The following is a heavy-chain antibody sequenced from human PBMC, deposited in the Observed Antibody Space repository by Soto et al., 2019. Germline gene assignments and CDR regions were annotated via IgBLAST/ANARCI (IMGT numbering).Heavy chain of an antibody. V-gene: IGHV4-59*01. CDR3: ARELDSGYDYGAFDI. CDR2: IYYSGST. CDR1: GGSISSYY. D-gene: IGHD5-12*01. Sequence: SETLSLTCTVSGGSISSYYWSWIRQPPGKGLEWIGYIYYSGSTNYNPSLKSRVTISVDTSKNQFSLKLSSVTAADTAVYYCARELDSGYDYGAFDIWGQGTMVTVSS. J-gene: IGHJ3*02.